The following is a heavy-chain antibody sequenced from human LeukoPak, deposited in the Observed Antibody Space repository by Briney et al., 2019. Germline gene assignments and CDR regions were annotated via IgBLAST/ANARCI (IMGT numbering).Heavy chain of an antibody. J-gene: IGHJ4*02. D-gene: IGHD2-21*02. CDR1: GYSFISYW. CDR3: ARSRYCGGDCYSRDFDY. Sequence: GGSLKISCKGSGYSFISYWIGWVRQMPGKGLEWMGIIYPADSDTRYSPSFQGQVTISADKPINTAYLQWSSLKASDTAMYYCARSRYCGGDCYSRDFDYWGQGTLVTVSS. CDR2: IYPADSDT. V-gene: IGHV5-51*04.